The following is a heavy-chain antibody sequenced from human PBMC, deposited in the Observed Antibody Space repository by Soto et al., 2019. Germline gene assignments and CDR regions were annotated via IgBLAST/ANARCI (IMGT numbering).Heavy chain of an antibody. V-gene: IGHV4-59*08. CDR1: GGSISSYY. Sequence: SETLSLTCTVSGGSISSYYWSWIRQPPGKGLEWIGYIYYSGSTNYNPSLKSRVTISVDTSKNQFSLKLSSVTAADTAVYYCARFPGDYYYYYYMDVWGKGTTVTVSS. CDR3: ARFPGDYYYYYYMDV. CDR2: IYYSGST. J-gene: IGHJ6*03. D-gene: IGHD4-17*01.